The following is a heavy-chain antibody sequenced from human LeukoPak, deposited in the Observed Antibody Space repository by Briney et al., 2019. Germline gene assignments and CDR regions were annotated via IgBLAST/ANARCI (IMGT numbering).Heavy chain of an antibody. J-gene: IGHJ6*04. CDR3: AELGITMIGGV. V-gene: IGHV3-7*01. Sequence: GGSLRLSCAASGFTFSSYSMNWVRQAPGKGLEWVANINQDGSLKYYVDSVKGRFTISRDNAKNSLYLQMNSLRAEDTAVYYCAELGITMIGGVWGKGTTVTISS. D-gene: IGHD3-10*02. CDR2: INQDGSLK. CDR1: GFTFSSYS.